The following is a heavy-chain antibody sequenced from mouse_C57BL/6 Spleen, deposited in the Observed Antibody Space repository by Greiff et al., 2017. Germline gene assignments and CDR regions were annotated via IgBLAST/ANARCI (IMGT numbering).Heavy chain of an antibody. V-gene: IGHV1-63*01. CDR2: IYPGGGYT. CDR3: ARSYYGSSYWYFDV. Sequence: QVQLKESGAELVRPGTSVKMSCKASGYTFTNYWIGWAKQRPGHGLEWIGDIYPGGGYTNYNEKFKGKATLTADKSSSTAYMQFSSLTSEDSAIYYCARSYYGSSYWYFDVWGTGTTVTVSS. J-gene: IGHJ1*03. CDR1: GYTFTNYW. D-gene: IGHD1-1*01.